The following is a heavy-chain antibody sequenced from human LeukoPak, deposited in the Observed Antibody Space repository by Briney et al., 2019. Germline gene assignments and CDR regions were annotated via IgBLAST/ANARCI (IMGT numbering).Heavy chain of an antibody. CDR2: FYHSGST. CDR1: AYSISSGHY. CDR3: ARGIGMITPGWVPYMDV. Sequence: SETLSLTCTVSAYSISSGHYWGWIRQPPGKGLEWIGSFYHSGSTFYNPSLKSRVTISVDTSKNQFSLKLTSVTAADTAVYYCARGIGMITPGWVPYMDVWGKGTTVTISS. D-gene: IGHD3-16*01. V-gene: IGHV4-38-2*02. J-gene: IGHJ6*03.